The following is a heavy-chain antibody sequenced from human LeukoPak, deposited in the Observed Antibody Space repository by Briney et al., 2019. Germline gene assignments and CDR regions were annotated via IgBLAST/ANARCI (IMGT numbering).Heavy chain of an antibody. CDR3: AREIGDYYDSSGYSLFDY. Sequence: SETLCLICAVSGGSISSYYWRWIRQPPGKGLEWLGDIYYSGSTNYNPSLKSRVSISVDTSKHQFSLKLSSVTAADTAVYYCAREIGDYYDSSGYSLFDYWGQGTLVTVSS. D-gene: IGHD3-22*01. CDR2: IYYSGST. CDR1: GGSISSYY. V-gene: IGHV4-59*01. J-gene: IGHJ4*02.